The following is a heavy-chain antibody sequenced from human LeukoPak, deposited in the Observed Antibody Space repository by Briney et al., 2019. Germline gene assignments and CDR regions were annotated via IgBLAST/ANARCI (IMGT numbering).Heavy chain of an antibody. Sequence: GGSLRLSCAASGFTVSSNYMSWVRQAPGKGLEWVAFIRYDGSNKYYADSVKGRFTISRDNSKNTLYLQMNSLRAEDTAVYYCAKALYFAYYYYMDVWGKGTTVTISS. D-gene: IGHD3-9*01. V-gene: IGHV3-30*02. CDR1: GFTVSSNY. CDR3: AKALYFAYYYYMDV. J-gene: IGHJ6*03. CDR2: IRYDGSNK.